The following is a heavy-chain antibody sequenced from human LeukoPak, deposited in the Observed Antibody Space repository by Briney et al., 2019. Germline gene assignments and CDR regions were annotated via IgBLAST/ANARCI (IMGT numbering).Heavy chain of an antibody. V-gene: IGHV3-64*01. CDR1: GFTFSSYA. CDR2: ISSNGGST. CDR3: AREVADSSGWPDDAFDI. D-gene: IGHD6-19*01. J-gene: IGHJ3*02. Sequence: PGGSLRLSCAASGFTFSSYAMHWVRQAPGKGLEYVSAISSNGGSTYYANSVKGRFTISRDNSKNTLYLQMGGLRAEDMAVYYCAREVADSSGWPDDAFDIWGQGTMVTVSS.